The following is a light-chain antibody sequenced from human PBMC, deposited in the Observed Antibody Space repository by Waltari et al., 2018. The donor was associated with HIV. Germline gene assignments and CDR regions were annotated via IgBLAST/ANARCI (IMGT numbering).Light chain of an antibody. J-gene: IGLJ1*01. CDR1: SSDVGGYKY. CDR2: DVS. V-gene: IGLV2-14*03. Sequence: QSALTQPASVSGSPGQSITISCTGTSSDVGGYKYVSWYQRYPGKAPKLMIYDVSNRPSGVSNRFSGSKSGNTASLTISWLQAEDEADYYCGSYTSSNTYVFGTWTKVTVL. CDR3: GSYTSSNTYV.